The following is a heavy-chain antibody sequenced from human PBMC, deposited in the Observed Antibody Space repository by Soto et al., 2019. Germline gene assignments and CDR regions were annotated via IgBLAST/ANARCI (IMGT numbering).Heavy chain of an antibody. CDR3: AKVAGWIGESLFSTYYMDV. Sequence: GGSLRLSCAASGFTFDDYAMHWVRQAPGKGLEWVSGISWNSGSIGYADSVKGRFTISRDNAKNSLYLQMNSLRAEDTALYYCAKVAGWIGESLFSTYYMDVWGKGTKVASP. CDR1: GFTFDDYA. D-gene: IGHD3-10*01. J-gene: IGHJ6*03. V-gene: IGHV3-9*01. CDR2: ISWNSGSI.